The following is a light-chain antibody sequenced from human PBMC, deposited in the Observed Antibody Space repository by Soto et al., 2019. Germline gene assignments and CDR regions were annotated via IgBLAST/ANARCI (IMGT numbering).Light chain of an antibody. CDR2: GAS. Sequence: IVLTQSPGTLSLSPGERVTLSCRASQSVYNNYLAWYQQRPGQAPRTLIYGASSRATGIPDRVSGSGSGTDFTRSISGREPEDSAVDYCQQYGNSLTFGGGTKVEIK. CDR1: QSVYNNY. J-gene: IGKJ4*01. V-gene: IGKV3-20*01. CDR3: QQYGNSLT.